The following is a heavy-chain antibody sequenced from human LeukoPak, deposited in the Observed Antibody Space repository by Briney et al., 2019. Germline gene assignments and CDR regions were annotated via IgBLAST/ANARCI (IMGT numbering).Heavy chain of an antibody. D-gene: IGHD6-19*01. J-gene: IGHJ4*02. CDR2: IKQDGSQK. Sequence: GGSLRLSCAASGFTFSSYWMSWVRQAPGKGLEWVANIKQDGSQKYYVDSVKGRFTISRDNSKNTLYLQMNSLRAEDTAVYYCAKELSLIAVAATVDYWGQGTQVTVSS. CDR1: GFTFSSYW. V-gene: IGHV3-7*03. CDR3: AKELSLIAVAATVDY.